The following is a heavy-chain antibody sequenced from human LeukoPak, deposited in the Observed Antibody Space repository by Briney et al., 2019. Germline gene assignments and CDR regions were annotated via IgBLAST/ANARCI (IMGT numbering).Heavy chain of an antibody. J-gene: IGHJ4*02. V-gene: IGHV4-39*01. CDR3: ARHYYDSSGYFV. CDR1: GGSISSSSYY. CDR2: IYYSGST. D-gene: IGHD3-22*01. Sequence: SETLSLTCTVSGGSISSSSYYWGWIRQPPGEGLEWIGSIYYSGSTYYNPSLKSRVTISVDTSKNQFSLKLSSVTAADTAVYYCARHYYDSSGYFVWGQGTLVTVSS.